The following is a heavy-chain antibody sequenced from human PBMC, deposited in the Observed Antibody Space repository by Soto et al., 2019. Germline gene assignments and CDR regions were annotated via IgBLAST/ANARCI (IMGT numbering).Heavy chain of an antibody. CDR3: TRDDSSSSYYYGMDV. V-gene: IGHV3-49*03. D-gene: IGHD6-6*01. CDR2: IRSKAYSGTT. J-gene: IGHJ6*02. CDR1: GFTFGDYA. Sequence: PGGSLRLSCTASGFTFGDYAMSWFRQAPGKGLEWVGFIRSKAYSGTTEYAASVKGRFTISRDDSKSIAYLQMNSLKTEDTAVYYCTRDDSSSSYYYGMDVWGQGTTVTVSS.